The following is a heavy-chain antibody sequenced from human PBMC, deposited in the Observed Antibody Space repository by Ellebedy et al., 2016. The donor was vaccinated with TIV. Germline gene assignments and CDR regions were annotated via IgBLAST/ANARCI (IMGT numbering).Heavy chain of an antibody. V-gene: IGHV4-39*01. D-gene: IGHD4-23*01. CDR1: GGSISSPNYF. J-gene: IGHJ4*02. CDR3: ARPYGGGNKHFDY. Sequence: MPSETLSPTCTVSGGSISSPNYFWGWIRQPPGKGREWLGTIYSSGSTCYNPSLESRVTISVDTSKRQFSLKLRSVTAADTAGYYCARPYGGGNKHFDYWGQGTLVTVSS. CDR2: IYSSGST.